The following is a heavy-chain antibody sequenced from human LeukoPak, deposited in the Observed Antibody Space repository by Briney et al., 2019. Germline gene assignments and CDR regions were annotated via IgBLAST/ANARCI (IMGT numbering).Heavy chain of an antibody. D-gene: IGHD3-16*02. J-gene: IGHJ4*02. V-gene: IGHV4-34*01. CDR2: INHSGST. CDR1: GGSFSGYY. Sequence: PSETLSLTCAVYGGSFSGYYWSRIRQPPGKGLEWIGEINHSGSTNYNPSLKSRVTISVDTSKNQFSLKLSSVTAADTAVYYCARRKYDYVWGSYLHIDYWGQGTLVTVSS. CDR3: ARRKYDYVWGSYLHIDY.